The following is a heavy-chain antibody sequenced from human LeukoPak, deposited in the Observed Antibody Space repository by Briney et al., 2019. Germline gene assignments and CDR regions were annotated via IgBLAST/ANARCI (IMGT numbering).Heavy chain of an antibody. CDR1: GFTFSSYA. J-gene: IGHJ6*03. D-gene: IGHD1-26*01. V-gene: IGHV3-30*04. CDR3: ARAGIVGAITYYYYYYMDV. CDR2: ISYDGSNK. Sequence: GTSLRLSCAASGFTFSSYAMHWVRQPPGKGLELVAVISYDGSNKYYADSVKGRFTISRDNSKNTLYLQMNSLRAEDTAVYYGARAGIVGAITYYYYYYMDVWGKGTTVTVSS.